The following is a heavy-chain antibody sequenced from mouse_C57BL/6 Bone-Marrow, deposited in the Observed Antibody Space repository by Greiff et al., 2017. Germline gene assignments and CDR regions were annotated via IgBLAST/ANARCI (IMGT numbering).Heavy chain of an antibody. CDR3: AMPATYGNYFFYAMDY. J-gene: IGHJ4*01. CDR1: GFTFSDYG. V-gene: IGHV5-17*01. D-gene: IGHD2-1*01. CDR2: ISSGSSTI. Sequence: EVKLMESGGGLVKPGGSLKLSCAASGFTFSDYGMHWVRQAPEKGLEWVAYISSGSSTIYYAATVKGRFTISRDNAKNTLFLQMTSLRSADTAMYYCAMPATYGNYFFYAMDYWGQGTSVTVSS.